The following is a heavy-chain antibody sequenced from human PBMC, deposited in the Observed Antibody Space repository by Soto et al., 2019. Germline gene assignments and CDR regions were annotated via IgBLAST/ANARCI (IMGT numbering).Heavy chain of an antibody. CDR2: ISGDGSST. D-gene: IGHD1-7*01. V-gene: IGHV3-74*01. J-gene: IGHJ3*01. CDR1: DFTVRSYW. Sequence: PGGSLRLSCAASDFTVRSYWMHWVRQSPGKGLVWVSRISGDGSSTNYADSVKGRFTISRDNAKNTVYLQIDSLRAEDTAVYYCARSLPGTYGAFDLWGQGTMVTVSS. CDR3: ARSLPGTYGAFDL.